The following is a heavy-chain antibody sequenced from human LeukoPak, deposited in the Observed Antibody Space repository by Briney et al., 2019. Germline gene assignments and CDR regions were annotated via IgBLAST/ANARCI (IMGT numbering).Heavy chain of an antibody. V-gene: IGHV1-46*01. D-gene: IGHD3-10*01. J-gene: IGHJ4*02. CDR1: GYTSTSYY. CDR3: ARDNPAKGSYYNDLGY. CDR2: INPSGGST. Sequence: GASVKVSCKASGYTSTSYYTHWVRQAPGQGLEWMGIINPSGGSTSYAQKFQGRVTMTRDTSTSTVYMELSSLRSEDTAVYYCARDNPAKGSYYNDLGYWGQGTLVTVSS.